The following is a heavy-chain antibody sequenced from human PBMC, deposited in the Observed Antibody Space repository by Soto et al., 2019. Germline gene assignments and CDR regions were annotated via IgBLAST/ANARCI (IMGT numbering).Heavy chain of an antibody. CDR3: ARNHGSGNLGY. J-gene: IGHJ4*02. V-gene: IGHV3-74*01. CDR1: GFTFSSYW. D-gene: IGHD3-10*01. Sequence: GGSLRLSCAASGFTFSSYWMHWVRQAPGKGLVWVSRINSDGSSTSYADSVKGRFTISRDNAKNTLYLQMNSLRAEDTAVYYCARNHGSGNLGYWGQGTLVTVSS. CDR2: INSDGSST.